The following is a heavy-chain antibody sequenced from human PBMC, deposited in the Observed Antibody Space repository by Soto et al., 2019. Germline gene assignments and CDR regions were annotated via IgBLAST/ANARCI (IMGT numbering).Heavy chain of an antibody. CDR2: INSDGSST. V-gene: IGHV3-74*01. CDR1: GFTFSSYW. CDR3: ARDVDTAMVYYYGMDV. D-gene: IGHD5-18*01. J-gene: IGHJ6*02. Sequence: GGSLRLSCAASGFTFSSYWMHWVRQAPGKGLVWVSRINSDGSSTSYADSVKGRFTISRDNAKNTLYLQMNSLRAEDTAVYYCARDVDTAMVYYYGMDVWGQGTTVTVSS.